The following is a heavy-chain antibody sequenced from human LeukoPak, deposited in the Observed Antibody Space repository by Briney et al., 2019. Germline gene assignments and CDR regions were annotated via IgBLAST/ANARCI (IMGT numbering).Heavy chain of an antibody. J-gene: IGHJ6*02. CDR3: AAVGRYGGYAYYYGMDV. D-gene: IGHD5-12*01. V-gene: IGHV1-58*02. CDR2: IVVGSGNT. CDR1: GFTFTISA. Sequence: SVTVSCKASGFTFTISAMQWVRQARGQRLGWIGWIVVGSGNTNYAQKFQERVTITRDMSTSTAYMELSSLRSEDTAVYYCAAVGRYGGYAYYYGMDVWGQGTTVTVSS.